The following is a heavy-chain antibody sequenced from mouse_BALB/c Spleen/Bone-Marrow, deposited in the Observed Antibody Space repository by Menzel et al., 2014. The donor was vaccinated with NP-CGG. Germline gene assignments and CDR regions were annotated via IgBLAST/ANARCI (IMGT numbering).Heavy chain of an antibody. CDR2: ILPGSGST. CDR3: GNYYAMDY. J-gene: IGHJ4*01. Sequence: VQLQQSGAELMKPGASVKISCKATGYTFSSYWIEWVRQRPGHGLEWIGEILPGSGSTNYNEKFKGKAAFTADTSSNTAYMQLSSLTSEDSAVYYCGNYYAMDYWGQGTSVTVSS. V-gene: IGHV1-9*01. CDR1: GYTFSSYW.